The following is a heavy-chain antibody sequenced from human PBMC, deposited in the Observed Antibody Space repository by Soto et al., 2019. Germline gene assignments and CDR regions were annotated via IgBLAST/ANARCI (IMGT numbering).Heavy chain of an antibody. V-gene: IGHV4-39*01. J-gene: IGHJ4*02. CDR3: ADNDSGGYYAEY. D-gene: IGHD3-22*01. CDR1: GDSVTISDYY. CDR2: IHYSGST. Sequence: QLQLQESGPGLVKPSETLSLTCTVSGDSVTISDYYWGWIRQPPGQCLELIGSIHYSGSTYYNPSPNRRVTISRDQSKKQFSLKLTSVTAADAAVYYCADNDSGGYYAEYWAQVPLVTVSA.